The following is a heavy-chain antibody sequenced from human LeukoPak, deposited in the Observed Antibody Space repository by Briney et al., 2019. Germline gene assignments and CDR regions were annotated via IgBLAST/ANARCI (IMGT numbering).Heavy chain of an antibody. CDR2: IRNNGSNK. V-gene: IGHV3-30*02. J-gene: IGHJ4*02. CDR3: AKDDQGVVGAVYYIDY. D-gene: IGHD1-26*01. Sequence: QTGGSLRLSCAASGFTFSSYDMHWVRQAPGKGLEWVAFIRNNGSNKYYADSVKGRFTISRDNSKKTLYLQMNSLRAEATAVYYWAKDDQGVVGAVYYIDYWGQGTLVTVSS. CDR1: GFTFSSYD.